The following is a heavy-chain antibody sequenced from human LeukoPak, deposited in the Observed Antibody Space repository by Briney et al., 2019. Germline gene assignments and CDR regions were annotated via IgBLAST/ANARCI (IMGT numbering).Heavy chain of an antibody. CDR1: GFTFSSYG. J-gene: IGHJ3*02. D-gene: IGHD4-11*01. CDR3: AKGMTTVTHDAFDI. Sequence: GGSLRLSCAASGFTFSSYGMHWVRQAPGKGLEWVAVISYDGSNKYYADSVKGRFTISRDNSKNTLYLQMNSLRAEDTAVYYCAKGMTTVTHDAFDIWGQGTMVTVSS. V-gene: IGHV3-30*18. CDR2: ISYDGSNK.